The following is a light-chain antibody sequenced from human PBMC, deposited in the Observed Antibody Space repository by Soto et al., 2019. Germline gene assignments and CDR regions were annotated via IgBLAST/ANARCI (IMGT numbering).Light chain of an antibody. Sequence: QSALTQPRSVSGSPGQSVTISCTGTSSDVGGYNYVSWYQQHPGKVPKLMIYDVSKRPSGVPDRFSGSKYGNTASLTISGLQAEDEADYYCCSYAGSYTGVFGGGTKLTVL. CDR3: CSYAGSYTGV. CDR2: DVS. V-gene: IGLV2-11*01. J-gene: IGLJ2*01. CDR1: SSDVGGYNY.